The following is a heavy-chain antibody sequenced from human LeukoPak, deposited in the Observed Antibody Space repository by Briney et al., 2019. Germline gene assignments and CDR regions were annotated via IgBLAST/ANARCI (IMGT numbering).Heavy chain of an antibody. CDR1: GYSISRGYY. Sequence: SETLSLTSGVSGYSISRGYYWAWIRQPPGKGLEWIGTIYHIGSTYYTPSLGSRVTISVDTSKNEFSLNLKSVAAADTAVYYCARAGWIITSGIDYWGQGALVTVSP. CDR2: IYHIGST. D-gene: IGHD3-10*01. V-gene: IGHV4-38-2*01. CDR3: ARAGWIITSGIDY. J-gene: IGHJ4*02.